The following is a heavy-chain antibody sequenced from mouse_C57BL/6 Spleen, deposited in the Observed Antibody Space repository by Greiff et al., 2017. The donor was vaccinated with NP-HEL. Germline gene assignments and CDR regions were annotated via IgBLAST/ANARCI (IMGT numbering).Heavy chain of an antibody. CDR3: ARSGVEDAMDY. CDR2: INPSNGGT. V-gene: IGHV1-53*01. D-gene: IGHD1-1*01. CDR1: GYTFTSYW. Sequence: QVHVKQPGTELVKPGASVKLSCKASGYTFTSYWMHWVKQRPGQGLEWIGNINPSNGGTNYNEKFKSKATLTVDKASSTAYLQLSSLTSEDSAVYYCARSGVEDAMDYWGQGTSVTVSS. J-gene: IGHJ4*01.